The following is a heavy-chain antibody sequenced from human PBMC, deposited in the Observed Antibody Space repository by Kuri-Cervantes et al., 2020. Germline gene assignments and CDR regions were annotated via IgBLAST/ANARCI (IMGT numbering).Heavy chain of an antibody. CDR1: GFTFSSYG. CDR3: AREGGWYGGGYFDY. CDR2: IWYDGSNK. V-gene: IGHV3-33*01. J-gene: IGHJ4*02. D-gene: IGHD6-19*01. Sequence: GESLKISCAASGFTFSSYGMHWVRQAPGKGLEWVAVIWYDGSNKYYADSVKGRFTISRDNSKNTLYLQMNSLRAEDTAVYYCAREGGWYGGGYFDYWGQGTLVTVSS.